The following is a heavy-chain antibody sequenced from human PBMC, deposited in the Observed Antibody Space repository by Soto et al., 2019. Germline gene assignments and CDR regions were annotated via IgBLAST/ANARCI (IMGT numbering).Heavy chain of an antibody. CDR2: IKEDGSEE. J-gene: IGHJ4*02. Sequence: LRLSCAASGFTFSSSWMNWVRQAPGKGLEWVAGIKEDGSEEFYVDFVKGRFTISRDNAENSLYLQMNGLRAEDTAVYYCARDRGYSCFDYWGLGTRTTVSS. V-gene: IGHV3-7*01. CDR1: GFTFSSSW. CDR3: ARDRGYSCFDY. D-gene: IGHD1-1*01.